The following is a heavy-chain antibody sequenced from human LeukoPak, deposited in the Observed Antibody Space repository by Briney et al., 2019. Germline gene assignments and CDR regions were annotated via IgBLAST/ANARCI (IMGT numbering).Heavy chain of an antibody. CDR2: INPSDGGT. D-gene: IGHD6-13*01. V-gene: IGHV1-46*01. CDR3: ARAAHSSWYYFDY. CDR1: GYTFTSYS. J-gene: IGHJ4*02. Sequence: ASVKVPCKASGYTFTSYSMHWVRQAPGQGLEWMGLINPSDGGTILAQKFQGRVTMTRDTSTSTVYMELSSLRSEDTAVYYCARAAHSSWYYFDYWGQGTLVTVSS.